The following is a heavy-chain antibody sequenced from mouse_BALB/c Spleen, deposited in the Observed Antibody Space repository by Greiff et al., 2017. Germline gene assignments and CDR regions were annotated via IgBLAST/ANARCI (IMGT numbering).Heavy chain of an antibody. CDR1: GYSFTSYW. CDR3: TDYDGAWFAY. D-gene: IGHD2-4*01. V-gene: IGHV1-5*01. J-gene: IGHJ3*01. CDR2: IYPGNSDT. Sequence: EVQLQQSGTVLARPGASVKMSCKASGYSFTSYWMHWVKQRPGQGLEWIGAIYPGNSDTSYNQKFKGKAKLTAVTSASTAYMELSSLTNEDSAVYYCTDYDGAWFAYWGQGTLVTVSA.